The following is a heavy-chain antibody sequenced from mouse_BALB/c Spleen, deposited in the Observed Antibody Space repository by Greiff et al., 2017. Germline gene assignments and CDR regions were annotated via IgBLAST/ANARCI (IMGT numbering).Heavy chain of an antibody. J-gene: IGHJ3*01. D-gene: IGHD2-1*01. CDR2: ISTYYGDA. CDR3: ARGNGMRGNFPFAY. CDR1: GYTFTDYA. V-gene: IGHV1S137*01. Sequence: QVQLQQSGAELVRPGVSVKISCKGSGYTFTDYAMHWVKQSHAKSLEWIGVISTYYGDASYNQKFKGKATMTVDKSSSTAYMELARLTSEDSAIYYCARGNGMRGNFPFAYWGQGTLVTVSA.